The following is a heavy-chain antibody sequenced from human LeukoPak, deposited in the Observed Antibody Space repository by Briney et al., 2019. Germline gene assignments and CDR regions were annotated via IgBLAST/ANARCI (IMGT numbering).Heavy chain of an antibody. V-gene: IGHV1-8*01. CDR1: GYTFTSYD. J-gene: IGHJ6*03. D-gene: IGHD4-11*01. Sequence: ASVKVSCKASGYTFTSYDINWVRQAPGQGLEWMGWMNPNSGNTGYAQKFQGRVTMTRNTSISTAYMELSSLRSEDTAVYYCARVTAARGYSNYYYYYMDVWGKGTTVTVSS. CDR2: MNPNSGNT. CDR3: ARVTAARGYSNYYYYYMDV.